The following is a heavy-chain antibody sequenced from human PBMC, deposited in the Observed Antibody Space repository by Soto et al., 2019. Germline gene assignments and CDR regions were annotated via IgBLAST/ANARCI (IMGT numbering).Heavy chain of an antibody. J-gene: IGHJ3*02. D-gene: IGHD3-10*01. CDR1: GGTFSSYA. CDR3: ASNLWFGEKPDDAFDI. V-gene: IGHV1-69*04. CDR2: IIPILGIA. Sequence: SVKVSCKASGGTFSSYAISWVRQAPGQGLEWMGRIIPILGIANYAQKFQGRVTITADKSTSTAYMELSSLRSEDTAVYYCASNLWFGEKPDDAFDIWGQGTMVTVSS.